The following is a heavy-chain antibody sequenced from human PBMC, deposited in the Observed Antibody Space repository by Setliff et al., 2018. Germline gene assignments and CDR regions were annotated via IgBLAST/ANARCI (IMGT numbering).Heavy chain of an antibody. CDR2: IYPGDSDT. D-gene: IGHD5-12*01. V-gene: IGHV5-51*01. J-gene: IGHJ3*02. CDR3: ARNRVALYDAFDI. Sequence: PGESLKISCKGSGYRFSSHWIGWVRQMPGKGLEWMGIIYPGDSDTRYSPSFQGQVTISADKSISTAYLQWSSLKASDTAMYYCARNRVALYDAFDIWGQGTMVTVS. CDR1: GYRFSSHW.